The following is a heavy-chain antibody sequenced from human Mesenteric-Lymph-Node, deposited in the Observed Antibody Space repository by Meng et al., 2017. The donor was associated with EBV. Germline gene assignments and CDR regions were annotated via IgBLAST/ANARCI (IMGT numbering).Heavy chain of an antibody. Sequence: QVAVTEWGAGLLKPSETLSLTCAVYGGSFSGYYWSWIRQPPGKGLEWIGEINHSGSTNYNPSLKSRVTMSVDKSQNQFSLKLTSVTAADRAIYYCARGEIVRGEWYFDLWGRGTLVT. J-gene: IGHJ2*01. CDR2: INHSGST. V-gene: IGHV4-34*01. CDR3: ARGEIVRGEWYFDL. D-gene: IGHD1-26*01. CDR1: GGSFSGYY.